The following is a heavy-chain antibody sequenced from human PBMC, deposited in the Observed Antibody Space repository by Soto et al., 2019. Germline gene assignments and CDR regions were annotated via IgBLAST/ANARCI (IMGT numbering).Heavy chain of an antibody. V-gene: IGHV3-23*01. D-gene: IGHD6-13*01. CDR2: IANSGGST. CDR1: GFTFSTYA. J-gene: IGHJ4*02. CDR3: ARRISASGRGWDY. Sequence: GGSLRLSCAASGFTFSTYAMSWVRQAPGKGLEWVSAIANSGGSTFYTDSVRGRFTISRDNSKDTLYLQMNSLRAEDTAVYYCARRISASGRGWDYWGQGTLVTVSS.